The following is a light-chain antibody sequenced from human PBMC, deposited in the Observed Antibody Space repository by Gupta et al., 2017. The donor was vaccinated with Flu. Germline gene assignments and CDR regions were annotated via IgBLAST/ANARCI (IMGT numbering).Light chain of an antibody. CDR1: QSVSSN. CDR2: GAS. CDR3: QQYNNWPPELT. Sequence: EIMMTQSPATLSVSPGERATLSCRASQSVSSNLAWYQHKPGQAPRLLIYGASTRATGIPARFSGSGSGTEFTLTISSLQSEDFAVYSCQQYNNWPPELTFGGGTKVEI. V-gene: IGKV3-15*01. J-gene: IGKJ4*01.